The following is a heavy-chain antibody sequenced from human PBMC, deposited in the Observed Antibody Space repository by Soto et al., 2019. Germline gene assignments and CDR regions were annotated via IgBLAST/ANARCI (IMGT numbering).Heavy chain of an antibody. CDR3: ARNLWDTQAIAARPYYYYYGMDV. CDR2: INAGNGNT. CDR1: GYTFTSYA. D-gene: IGHD6-6*01. V-gene: IGHV1-3*01. Sequence: ASVKVSCKASGYTFTSYAMHWVRQAPGQRLEWMGWINAGNGNTKYSQKFQGRVTITRDTSASTAYMELSSLRSEDTAVYDCARNLWDTQAIAARPYYYYYGMDVWGQGTTVTVSS. J-gene: IGHJ6*02.